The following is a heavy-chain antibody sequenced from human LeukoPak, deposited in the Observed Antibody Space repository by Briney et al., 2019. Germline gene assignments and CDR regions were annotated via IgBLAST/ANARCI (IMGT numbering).Heavy chain of an antibody. CDR3: ARAATGGNRHIYYYYYMDV. CDR1: GFTCSDYY. J-gene: IGHJ6*03. Sequence: GGPLRLSCAASGFTCSDYYMSWIRQAPGKRLEWVSYISSSGSTIYYADSVKGRLTISRDNAKNSLYLQMNSLRAEDTAVYYCARAATGGNRHIYYYYYMDVWGKGTTVTVSS. V-gene: IGHV3-11*01. CDR2: ISSSGSTI. D-gene: IGHD5-12*01.